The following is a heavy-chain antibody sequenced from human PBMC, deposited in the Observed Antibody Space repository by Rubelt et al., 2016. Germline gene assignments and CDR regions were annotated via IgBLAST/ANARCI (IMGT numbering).Heavy chain of an antibody. CDR1: GYTFTDYA. Sequence: AEVEKPGASVKLSCKASGYTFTDYAMHWVRQAPGQRLEYMGWINGGNGNTKYSQKFQDRVTITRDTSASTAYMERSSLTPEDTAMYYCARDCPLCTNGVCYLRGFDPWAQGTLVTVSS. CDR2: INGGNGNT. J-gene: IGHJ5*02. CDR3: ARDCPLCTNGVCYLRGFDP. V-gene: IGHV1-3*01. D-gene: IGHD2-8*01.